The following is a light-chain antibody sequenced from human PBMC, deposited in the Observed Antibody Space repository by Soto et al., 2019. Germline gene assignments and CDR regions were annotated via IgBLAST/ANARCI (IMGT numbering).Light chain of an antibody. J-gene: IGKJ1*01. Sequence: DIQISHSPSSLSASVEDRVTIACRASQSISTSLAWYQQKPGKVPKLLIYGASSRATGIPARFSGSGSGTDFTLTISTLEPEDFAVYYCQQCDNLPWTFGRGTKVDIK. CDR2: GAS. CDR1: QSISTS. CDR3: QQCDNLPWT. V-gene: IGKV1-NL1*01.